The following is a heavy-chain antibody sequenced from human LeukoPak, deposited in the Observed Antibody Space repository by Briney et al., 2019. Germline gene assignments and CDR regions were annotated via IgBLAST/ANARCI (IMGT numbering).Heavy chain of an antibody. Sequence: PGGSLRRSCAASGFTFSSYSMNWVRQAPGKGLEWVSSISSSSSYIYYADSVKGRFTISRDNAKNSLYLQMNSLRAEDTAVYYCARDGGPIEYYYDSSGCFDYWGQGTLVTVSS. CDR1: GFTFSSYS. CDR3: ARDGGPIEYYYDSSGCFDY. V-gene: IGHV3-21*01. J-gene: IGHJ4*02. D-gene: IGHD3-22*01. CDR2: ISSSSSYI.